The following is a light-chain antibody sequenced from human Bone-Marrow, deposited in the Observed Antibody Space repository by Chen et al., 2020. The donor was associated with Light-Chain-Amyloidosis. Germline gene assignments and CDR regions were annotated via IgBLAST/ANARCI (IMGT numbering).Light chain of an antibody. V-gene: IGKV3-20*01. CDR2: GSS. J-gene: IGKJ4*01. CDR1: QTISSNY. CDR3: QQYCTSPLT. Sequence: EIVLTQSPGTLSLSPGEGANLSCRASQTISSNYLTWYQQKFGQAPRLLIYGSSSRATGIPDRFTGSGSGTDFTLTINRLEPEDFAMYYCQQYCTSPLTFGEGTKVEIK.